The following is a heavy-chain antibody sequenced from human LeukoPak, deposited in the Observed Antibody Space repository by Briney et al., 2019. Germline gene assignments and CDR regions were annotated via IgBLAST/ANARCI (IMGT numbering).Heavy chain of an antibody. V-gene: IGHV1-69*13. Sequence: SVKVSCKASGGTFSSYAISWVRQAPGQGLEWMGGIIPIFGTANYAQKFQGRVTITADESTSTAYMELSSLRSEDTAVYYCARETKYYYDSSGYYPDAFDIWGQGTMVTVSS. CDR3: ARETKYYYDSSGYYPDAFDI. D-gene: IGHD3-22*01. CDR2: IIPIFGTA. J-gene: IGHJ3*02. CDR1: GGTFSSYA.